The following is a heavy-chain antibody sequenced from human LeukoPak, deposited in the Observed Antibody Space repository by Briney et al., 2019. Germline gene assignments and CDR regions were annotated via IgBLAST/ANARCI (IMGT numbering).Heavy chain of an antibody. CDR3: ARGTVDTAMVPPFDY. Sequence: ASVKVSCKASGYTFTGYYMHWVRQAPGQGLEWMGWINPNSGGTNYAQKFQGRVTMTRDTSISTAYMELSRLRSDDTAVYYCARGTVDTAMVPPFDYWGQGTLVTVSS. D-gene: IGHD5-18*01. V-gene: IGHV1-2*02. CDR2: INPNSGGT. J-gene: IGHJ4*02. CDR1: GYTFTGYY.